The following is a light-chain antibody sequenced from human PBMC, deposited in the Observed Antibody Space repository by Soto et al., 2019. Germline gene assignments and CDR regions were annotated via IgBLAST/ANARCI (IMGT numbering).Light chain of an antibody. J-gene: IGKJ2*01. CDR2: EAS. CDR1: QSVSSRY. CDR3: QQYGSSPPYT. V-gene: IGKV3-20*01. Sequence: EIVLTQSPGTLSLSPGERATLSCRASQSVSSRYLAWYQQKPGQAPSVLIYEASSRATGIPDRFSGSGSGTDFTLTISRLEPEYFAVYYCQQYGSSPPYTFGQGTKVEIK.